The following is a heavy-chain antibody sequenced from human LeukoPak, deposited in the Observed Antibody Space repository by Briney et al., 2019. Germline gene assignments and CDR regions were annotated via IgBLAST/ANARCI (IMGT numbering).Heavy chain of an antibody. CDR1: GFTFSNAW. V-gene: IGHV3-15*01. CDR3: ARADFYGSGSHPPGGFDY. D-gene: IGHD3-10*01. CDR2: IKSKTDDGTT. Sequence: GGSLRLSCAASGFTFSNAWMSWVRQAPGKGLEWVGRIKSKTDDGTTDYAAPVKGRFTISRDDSKNTLYLQMSSLRAEDTAVYYCARADFYGSGSHPPGGFDYWGQGTLVTVSS. J-gene: IGHJ4*02.